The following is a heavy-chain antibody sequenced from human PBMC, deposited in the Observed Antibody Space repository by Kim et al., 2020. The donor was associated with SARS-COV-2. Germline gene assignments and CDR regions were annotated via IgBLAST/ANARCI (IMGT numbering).Heavy chain of an antibody. J-gene: IGHJ4*02. CDR2: IKQDGSEK. CDR3: ARWKNNDYSIRFGAQGVSYFDY. CDR1: GFTFSSYW. Sequence: GGSLRLSCAASGFTFSSYWMSWVRQAPGKGLEWVANIKQDGSEKYYVDSVKGRFTISRDNAKNSLYLQMNSLRAEDTAVYYCARWKNNDYSIRFGAQGVSYFDYWGQGTLVTVSS. V-gene: IGHV3-7*01. D-gene: IGHD4-4*01.